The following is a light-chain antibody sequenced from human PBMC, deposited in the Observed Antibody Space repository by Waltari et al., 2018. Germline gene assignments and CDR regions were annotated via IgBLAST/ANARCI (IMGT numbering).Light chain of an antibody. Sequence: QSVLTQPPSASGAPGQRVTITCSIGSSNIGSNHVNWYQQFPGTAPKLLMFNDDQRASGVPGRFSGSRSVTSASLAISGLQSEDEATYYCAAWDDTLKGLFGGGTTLTVL. V-gene: IGLV1-44*01. CDR1: SSNIGSNH. J-gene: IGLJ3*02. CDR2: NDD. CDR3: AAWDDTLKGL.